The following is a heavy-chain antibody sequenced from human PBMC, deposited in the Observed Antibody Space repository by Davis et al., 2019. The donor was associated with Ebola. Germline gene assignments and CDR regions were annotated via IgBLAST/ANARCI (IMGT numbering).Heavy chain of an antibody. CDR2: INHSGST. V-gene: IGHV4-39*07. CDR3: ARGRGWVVPAARFDY. Sequence: SETLSLTCTVSDGSISSGGYYWSWIRQPPGKGLEWIGEINHSGSTNYNPSLKSRVTISVDTSKNQFSLKLSSVTAADTAVYYCARGRGWVVPAARFDYWGQGTLVTVSS. CDR1: DGSISSGGYY. J-gene: IGHJ4*02. D-gene: IGHD2-2*01.